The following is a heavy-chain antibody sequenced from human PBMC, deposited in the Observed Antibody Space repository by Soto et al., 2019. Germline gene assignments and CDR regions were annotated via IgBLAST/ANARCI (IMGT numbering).Heavy chain of an antibody. CDR3: ATLGGYSNV. Sequence: QLRLQESGSGLVKPSQTLSLTCAVSGGSISSAGYSWSWIRQPPGKGLEWIGYLYHTGRTYYNPSLRSRVTISVDRSNNQFSLKLSSVPAADTAVYYCATLGGYSNVCGLGALITVSS. CDR2: LYHTGRT. D-gene: IGHD4-4*01. V-gene: IGHV4-30-2*01. CDR1: GGSISSAGYS. J-gene: IGHJ4*02.